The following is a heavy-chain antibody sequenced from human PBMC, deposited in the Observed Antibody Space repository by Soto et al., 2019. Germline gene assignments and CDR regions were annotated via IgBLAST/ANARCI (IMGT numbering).Heavy chain of an antibody. D-gene: IGHD1-7*01. V-gene: IGHV1-3*05. CDR3: ARNILGGTTDY. Sequence: QVQLVQSGAEEKKPGASVKVSCKASGYTFTNHAIHWVRQAPGQGLEWMGWLNAGKGDTKYPQRFQGRVTITRDTSASTAYMELSSLRSEDTAVYYCARNILGGTTDYWGPGTLVTVSS. J-gene: IGHJ4*02. CDR2: LNAGKGDT. CDR1: GYTFTNHA.